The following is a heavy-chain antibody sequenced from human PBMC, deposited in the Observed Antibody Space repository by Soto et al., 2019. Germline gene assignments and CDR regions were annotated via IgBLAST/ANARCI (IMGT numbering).Heavy chain of an antibody. D-gene: IGHD4-17*01. CDR2: IYHSGST. CDR3: ARGSGDYVAFDI. J-gene: IGHJ3*02. CDR1: GGSISSGGYS. Sequence: PSETLSLTCAVSGGSISSGGYSWSWIRQPPGKGLEWIGYIYHSGSTYYNPSLKSRVTISVDRSKNQFSLKLSSVTAADTAVYYCARGSGDYVAFDIWGQGTMVNVSS. V-gene: IGHV4-30-2*01.